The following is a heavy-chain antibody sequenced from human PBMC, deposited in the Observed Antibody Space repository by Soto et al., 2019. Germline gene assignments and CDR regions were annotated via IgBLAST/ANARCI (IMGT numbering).Heavy chain of an antibody. V-gene: IGHV4-30-4*01. J-gene: IGHJ6*02. D-gene: IGHD1-1*01. Sequence: SETLSLTCTVSGGSISSGDYYWSWIRQPPGKGLEWIGYIYYSGSTYYNPSLKSRVTISVDTSKNQFSLKLSSVTAADTAVYYCARGRLYYYYGMDVWGQGTTVTVSS. CDR1: GGSISSGDYY. CDR2: IYYSGST. CDR3: ARGRLYYYYGMDV.